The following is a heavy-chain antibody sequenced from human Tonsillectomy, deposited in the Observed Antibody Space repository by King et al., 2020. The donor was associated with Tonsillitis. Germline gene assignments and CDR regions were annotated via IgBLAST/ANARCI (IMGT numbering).Heavy chain of an antibody. CDR3: AKGLGAVAGRARYYFDY. J-gene: IGHJ4*02. CDR2: ISGSGGST. Sequence: VQLVESGGGLVQPGGSLRLSCAASGFTFSSYAMSWVRQAPGKGLEWVSAISGSGGSTYYADSVKGRFTISRDNSKNTLYLQMNSLRAEDTAVYYCAKGLGAVAGRARYYFDYWGQGTLVTVSS. V-gene: IGHV3-23*04. CDR1: GFTFSSYA. D-gene: IGHD6-19*01.